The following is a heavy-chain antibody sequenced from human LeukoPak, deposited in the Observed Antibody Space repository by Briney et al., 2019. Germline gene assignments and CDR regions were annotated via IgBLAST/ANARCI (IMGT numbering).Heavy chain of an antibody. CDR3: ARAPSYQLLYY. V-gene: IGHV1-69*13. J-gene: IGHJ4*02. CDR1: GYTLTELS. CDR2: IIPIFGTA. D-gene: IGHD2-2*01. Sequence: SVKVSCKVSGYTLTELSMHWVRQAPGQGFEWMGGIIPIFGTANYAQKFQGRVTITADESTSTAYMELSSLRSEDTAVYYCARAPSYQLLYYWGQGTPVTVSS.